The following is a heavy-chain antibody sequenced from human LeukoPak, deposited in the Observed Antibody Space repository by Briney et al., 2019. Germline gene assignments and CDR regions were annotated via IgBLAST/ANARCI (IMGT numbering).Heavy chain of an antibody. CDR2: INHSGST. CDR1: GGSFSGYY. V-gene: IGHV4-34*01. J-gene: IGHJ4*02. CDR3: AREEEAAAGTNYDY. D-gene: IGHD6-13*01. Sequence: SETLSLTCAVYGGSFSGYYWSWIRQPPGKGLEWIGEINHSGSTNYNPSLKSRVTISVDTSKNQFSLKLSSVTAADTAVYYCAREEEAAAGTNYDYWGQGTLVTVSS.